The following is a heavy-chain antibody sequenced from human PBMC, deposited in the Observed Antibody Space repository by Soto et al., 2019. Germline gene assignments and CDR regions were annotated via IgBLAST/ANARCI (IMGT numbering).Heavy chain of an antibody. D-gene: IGHD3-22*01. CDR1: GFTFSSYA. CDR2: ISYDGSNK. Sequence: LRLSCAASGFTFSSYAMHWVRQAPGKGLEWVAVISYDGSNKYYADSVKGRFTISRDNSKNTLYLQMNSLRAEDTAVYYCARDRRIYYYDSSGYYSDYWGQGTLVTVSS. J-gene: IGHJ4*02. V-gene: IGHV3-30-3*01. CDR3: ARDRRIYYYDSSGYYSDY.